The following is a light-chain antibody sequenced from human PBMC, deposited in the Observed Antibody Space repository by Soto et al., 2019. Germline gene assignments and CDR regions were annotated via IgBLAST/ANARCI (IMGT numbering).Light chain of an antibody. Sequence: QSVLTQPASVSGSPGQSITISCTGTSSDVGGYNYVSWYQQHPGKAPRLMIYDVSNRHSGVSNRFSGSESVNTATLTISGLQAEDEAEDYCSSYTSRSALGVFGGGTQVTVL. CDR3: SSYTSRSALGV. CDR1: SSDVGGYNY. CDR2: DVS. V-gene: IGLV2-14*01. J-gene: IGLJ3*02.